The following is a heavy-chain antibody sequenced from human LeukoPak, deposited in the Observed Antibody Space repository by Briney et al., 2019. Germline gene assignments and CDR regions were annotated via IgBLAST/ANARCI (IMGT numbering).Heavy chain of an antibody. Sequence: GASVKVSCKASGYTFTGYYMHWVRQAPGQGLEWMGRINPNSGGTNYAQKFQGRVTMTRDTSISTAYMELSSLRSEDTAVYYCARRLLLRFASFDPWGQGTLVTVSS. CDR2: INPNSGGT. CDR3: ARRLLLRFASFDP. J-gene: IGHJ5*02. V-gene: IGHV1-2*06. D-gene: IGHD3-3*01. CDR1: GYTFTGYY.